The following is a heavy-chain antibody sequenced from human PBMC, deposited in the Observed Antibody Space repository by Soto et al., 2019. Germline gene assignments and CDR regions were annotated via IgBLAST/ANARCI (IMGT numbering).Heavy chain of an antibody. CDR3: AKDRVAHIYYYNGVDV. V-gene: IGHV3-43*01. Sequence: EVQLVESGGVVIQPGGSLRLSCAASGFTFHTHTMYWVRQAPGKGLEWVSLISYNGDDTYYADSVKGRFTISRDNSKNSLYLQMNSLRSEDTDLYYCAKDRVAHIYYYNGVDVWGQGTTVTVSS. J-gene: IGHJ6*02. CDR1: GFTFHTHT. CDR2: ISYNGDDT.